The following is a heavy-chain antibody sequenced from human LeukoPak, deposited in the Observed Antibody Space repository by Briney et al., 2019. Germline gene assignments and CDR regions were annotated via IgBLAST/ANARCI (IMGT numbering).Heavy chain of an antibody. J-gene: IGHJ4*02. CDR2: INHSGST. V-gene: IGHV4-34*01. CDR1: GGSFSGYY. CDR3: ARGFTRSYFDY. Sequence: SETLSLTCAVYGGSFSGYYWSWTRQPPGKGLEWIGEINHSGSTNYNPSLKSRVTISVDTSKNQFSLKPSSVTAADTAVYYCARGFTRSYFDYWGQGTLVTVSS.